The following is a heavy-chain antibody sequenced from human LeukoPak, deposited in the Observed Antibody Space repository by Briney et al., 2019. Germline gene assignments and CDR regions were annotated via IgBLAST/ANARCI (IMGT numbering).Heavy chain of an antibody. CDR2: ISAYNGNT. CDR3: ARDPPELRLIVVVIATPLDY. Sequence: GASVKVSCKASGYTFTSYGISWVRQAPGKGLEWMGWISAYNGNTNYAQMLQGRVTMTTDTSTSTAYMELRSLRSDDTAVYYCARDPPELRLIVVVIATPLDYWGQGTLVTVSS. J-gene: IGHJ4*02. D-gene: IGHD2-21*01. V-gene: IGHV1-18*01. CDR1: GYTFTSYG.